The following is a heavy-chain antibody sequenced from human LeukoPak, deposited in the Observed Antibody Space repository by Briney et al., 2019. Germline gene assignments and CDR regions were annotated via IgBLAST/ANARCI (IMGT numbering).Heavy chain of an antibody. J-gene: IGHJ3*02. D-gene: IGHD4-11*01. CDR1: GFTFSSYA. CDR2: ISGSGGST. Sequence: PGGSLRLSCAASGFTFSSYAMSWVRQAPGKGLEWVSAISGSGGSTYYADSVKGRFTISRDNSKNTLYLQMNSLRAEDTAVYYCAKDGYSNYVTFYDAFDIWGQGTMVTVSS. CDR3: AKDGYSNYVTFYDAFDI. V-gene: IGHV3-23*01.